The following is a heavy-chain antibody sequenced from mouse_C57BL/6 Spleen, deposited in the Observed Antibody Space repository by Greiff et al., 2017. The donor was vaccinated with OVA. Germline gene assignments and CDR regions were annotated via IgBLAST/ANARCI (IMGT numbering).Heavy chain of an antibody. D-gene: IGHD2-5*01. CDR3: ARHYSNYALFFAY. J-gene: IGHJ3*01. Sequence: QVQLQQPGAELVKPGASVKMSCKASGYTFTSYWITWVKQRPGQGLEWIGDIYPGSGSTNYNEKFKSKATLTVDTSSSTAYMQLSSLTSEDSAVYYCARHYSNYALFFAYWGQGTLVTVSA. CDR2: IYPGSGST. CDR1: GYTFTSYW. V-gene: IGHV1-55*01.